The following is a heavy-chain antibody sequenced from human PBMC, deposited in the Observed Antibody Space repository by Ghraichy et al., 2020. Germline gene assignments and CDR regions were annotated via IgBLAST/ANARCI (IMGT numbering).Heavy chain of an antibody. Sequence: GGSLRLSCAASGFTFDDYGMSWVRQAPGKGLEWVSGINWNGGSTGYADSVKGRFTISRDNAKNSLYLQMNSLRAEDTALYHCARGLLYLTTVTTSTNWYFDLWGRGTLVTVSS. V-gene: IGHV3-20*01. J-gene: IGHJ2*01. D-gene: IGHD4-17*01. CDR2: INWNGGST. CDR3: ARGLLYLTTVTTSTNWYFDL. CDR1: GFTFDDYG.